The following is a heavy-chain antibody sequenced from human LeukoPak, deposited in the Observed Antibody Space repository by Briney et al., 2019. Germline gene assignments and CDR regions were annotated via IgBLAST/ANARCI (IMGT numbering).Heavy chain of an antibody. Sequence: GGSLRLSCAASGFTVSSNYMSWVRQAPGKGLEWVSVIYSGGSTYYADSVKGRFTISRGNSKNTLYLQMNSLRAEDTAVYYCARDSSGDAFDIWGQGTMVTVSS. V-gene: IGHV3-53*01. CDR3: ARDSSGDAFDI. CDR2: IYSGGST. CDR1: GFTVSSNY. D-gene: IGHD6-25*01. J-gene: IGHJ3*02.